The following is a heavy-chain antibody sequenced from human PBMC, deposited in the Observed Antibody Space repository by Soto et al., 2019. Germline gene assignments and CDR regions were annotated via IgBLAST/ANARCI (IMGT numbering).Heavy chain of an antibody. CDR3: ARVWTTVTNWFDP. CDR2: IYHSGST. CDR1: GGSISSSNW. V-gene: IGHV4-4*02. Sequence: SETLSLTCAVSGGSISSSNWWSWVRQPPGKGLEWIGEIYHSGSTYYNPSLKSRVTISVDKSKNQFSLKLSSVTAADTAVYYCARVWTTVTNWFDPWGQGTLVTVSS. J-gene: IGHJ5*02. D-gene: IGHD4-17*01.